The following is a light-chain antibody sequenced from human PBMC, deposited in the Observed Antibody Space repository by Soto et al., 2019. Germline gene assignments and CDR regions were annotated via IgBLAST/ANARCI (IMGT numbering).Light chain of an antibody. V-gene: IGLV2-14*01. CDR1: SSDVGGYNY. Sequence: QSALTQPASVSGSPGQSITISCTGTSSDVGGYNYVSWYQQHPGKAPKLMIYDVSNRPSGVSDRFSGSKSGNTASLTISGLQAEDEADYYCSSYTSSSTSVVFGGGTKTTVX. J-gene: IGLJ2*01. CDR2: DVS. CDR3: SSYTSSSTSVV.